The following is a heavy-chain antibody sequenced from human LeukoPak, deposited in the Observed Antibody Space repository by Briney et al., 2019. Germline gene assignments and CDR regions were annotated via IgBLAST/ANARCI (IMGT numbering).Heavy chain of an antibody. CDR2: ISGSGGST. D-gene: IGHD1-7*01. Sequence: GGSLRLSCVASGFTFSSYSMKWVRQAAGKGLEWVSAISGSGGSTYYADSVKGRFTISRDNSKNTLYLQMNSLRAEDTAVYYCAKAVSAKVELGFDYWGQGTLVTVSS. CDR1: GFTFSSYS. J-gene: IGHJ4*02. CDR3: AKAVSAKVELGFDY. V-gene: IGHV3-23*01.